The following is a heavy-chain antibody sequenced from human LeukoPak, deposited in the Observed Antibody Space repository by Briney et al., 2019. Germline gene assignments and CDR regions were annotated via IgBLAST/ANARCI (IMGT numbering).Heavy chain of an antibody. CDR2: IKLDGSEK. D-gene: IGHD6-13*01. J-gene: IGHJ4*02. CDR1: GFTFTSYW. V-gene: IGHV3-7*01. CDR3: ARWFFVGYSSRFDY. Sequence: GGSLRLSCAASGFTFTSYWMSWVRQAPGKGLEWVANIKLDGSEKFYVESVKGRFTISRDNAKNSLYLQMNSLRAEDTAVYYCARWFFVGYSSRFDYWGQGTLVSVSS.